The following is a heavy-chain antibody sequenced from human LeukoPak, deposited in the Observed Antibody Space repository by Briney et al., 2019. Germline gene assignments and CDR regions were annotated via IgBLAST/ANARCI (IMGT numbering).Heavy chain of an antibody. CDR1: GFTFSDYY. V-gene: IGHV3-11*01. J-gene: IGHJ6*02. CDR3: ALGTINKDFYFGMDV. D-gene: IGHD2-8*01. CDR2: ISNSGDTV. Sequence: GGTLRLSCAASGFTFSDYYMTWLRQAPGKGLEWLSYISNSGDTVFYADSVKGRFTVSRDNAKRSLYLQIESLRDDDTAVYHCALGTINKDFYFGMDVWGQGTTVTVSS.